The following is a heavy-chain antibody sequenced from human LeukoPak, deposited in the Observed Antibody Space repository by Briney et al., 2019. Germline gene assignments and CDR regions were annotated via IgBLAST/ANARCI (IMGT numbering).Heavy chain of an antibody. CDR2: INHSGST. D-gene: IGHD2-2*01. J-gene: IGHJ6*03. Sequence: PSETLSLTCAVYGGSFSGYYWTWIRQPPGKGLEWIGEINHSGSTNYNPSLKSRVTISVDTSKTQFSLNLSSVTAADTAVYYCARGNRPGYCSSTSCYYYYYMGVWGKGTTVTVSS. V-gene: IGHV4-34*01. CDR3: ARGNRPGYCSSTSCYYYYYMGV. CDR1: GGSFSGYY.